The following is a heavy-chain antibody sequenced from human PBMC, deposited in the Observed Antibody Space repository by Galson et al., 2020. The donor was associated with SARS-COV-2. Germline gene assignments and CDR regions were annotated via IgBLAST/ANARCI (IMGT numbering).Heavy chain of an antibody. CDR1: GYTFSRFS. D-gene: IGHD6-13*01. CDR2: LNTDTGNP. V-gene: IGHV7-4-1*02. J-gene: IGHJ1*01. CDR3: ARELPAAGHFQV. Sequence: ASVKVSCKASGYTFSRFSLSWLRQVPGQGLEWMGWLNTDTGNPTYAQDFTGRFVFSLDTAVSTAFLHISRLRTEDSAVYYCARELPAAGHFQVWGQGTLVTVSS.